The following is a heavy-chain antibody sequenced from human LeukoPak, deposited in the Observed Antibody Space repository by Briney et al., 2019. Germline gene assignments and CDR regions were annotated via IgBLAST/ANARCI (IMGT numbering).Heavy chain of an antibody. CDR1: GYTFTSYA. CDR2: INAGNGNT. Sequence: ASVTVSCKASGYTFTSYAMHWVRQAPGQRLEWMGWINAGNGNTKYSQKFQGRVTITRDTSASTAYMELSSLRSEDTAVYYCARDWGSSGWYPASLYFDYWGQGPLVTVSS. D-gene: IGHD6-19*01. V-gene: IGHV1-3*01. CDR3: ARDWGSSGWYPASLYFDY. J-gene: IGHJ4*02.